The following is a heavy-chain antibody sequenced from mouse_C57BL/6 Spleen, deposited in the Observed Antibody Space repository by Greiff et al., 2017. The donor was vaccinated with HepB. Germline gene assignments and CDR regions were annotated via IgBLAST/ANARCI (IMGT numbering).Heavy chain of an antibody. V-gene: IGHV1-55*01. CDR3: ARYATTVVATRYFDV. J-gene: IGHJ1*03. CDR2: IYPGSGST. D-gene: IGHD1-1*01. CDR1: GYTFTSYW. Sequence: QVQLKQPGAELVKPGASVKMSCKASGYTFTSYWITWVKQRPGQGLEWIGDIYPGSGSTNYNEKFKSKATLTVDTSSSTAYMQLSSLTSEDSAVYYCARYATTVVATRYFDVWGTGTTVTVSS.